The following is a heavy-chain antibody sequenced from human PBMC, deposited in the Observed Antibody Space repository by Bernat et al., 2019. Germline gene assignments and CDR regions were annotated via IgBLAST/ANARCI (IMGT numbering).Heavy chain of an antibody. D-gene: IGHD4-17*01. V-gene: IGHV3-11*05. Sequence: VQLVESGGGLVKAGGSLRLSCGASGFIFSDYFMGWMRQAPGKGLEWVSYISSTSPYTNYADSVKGRFTISRDNAKRSLYLQVNSLGAEDTAVYYCARVAVTTGFDYWGQGALVTVSS. J-gene: IGHJ4*02. CDR1: GFIFSDYF. CDR3: ARVAVTTGFDY. CDR2: ISSTSPYT.